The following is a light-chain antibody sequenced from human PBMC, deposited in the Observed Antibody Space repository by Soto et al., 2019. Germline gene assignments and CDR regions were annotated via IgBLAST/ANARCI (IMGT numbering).Light chain of an antibody. Sequence: DIQMTQSPSTLSASVGDRVTISCRACQSITTWLAWYQQKPGRAPNLLIYKASTLASGVPSRFSGSGSGTEFTLTISSLQADDFATYFCQQYNTYSWAFGQGTKVDIK. CDR1: QSITTW. J-gene: IGKJ1*01. CDR3: QQYNTYSWA. CDR2: KAS. V-gene: IGKV1-5*03.